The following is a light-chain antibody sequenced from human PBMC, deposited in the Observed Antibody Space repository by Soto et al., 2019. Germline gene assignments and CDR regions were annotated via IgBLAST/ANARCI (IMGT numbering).Light chain of an antibody. CDR1: SSDVSSYNR. V-gene: IGLV2-18*02. J-gene: IGLJ2*01. CDR3: SSYTSSSTVV. Sequence: QSALTQPPSVSGSPGQSVTISCTGTSSDVSSYNRVSWYQQPPGTAPKLMIYEVSNRPSGVPDRFSESKSGNTPSLTISGLQAEDEADYYCSSYTSSSTVVFGGGTKLTVL. CDR2: EVS.